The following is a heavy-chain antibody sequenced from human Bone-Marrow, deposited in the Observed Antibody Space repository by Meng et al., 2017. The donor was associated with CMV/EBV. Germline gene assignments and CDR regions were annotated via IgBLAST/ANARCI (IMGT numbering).Heavy chain of an antibody. V-gene: IGHV3-7*01. CDR3: ARDLYDS. Sequence: GESLKISCEMSGLYFISFWMVWVRQAPGKGLEGVATIDHDGSEKFYVDSVKGRFTISRDNAKNSLHLQMDSLRAEDTAVYYCARDLYDSWGQGILVTVSS. D-gene: IGHD2-15*01. CDR2: IDHDGSEK. CDR1: GLYFISFW. J-gene: IGHJ4*02.